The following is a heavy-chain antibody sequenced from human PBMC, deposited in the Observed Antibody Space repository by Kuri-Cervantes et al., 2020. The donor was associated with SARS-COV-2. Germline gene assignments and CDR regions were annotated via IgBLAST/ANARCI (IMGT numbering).Heavy chain of an antibody. V-gene: IGHV3-21*01. CDR2: ISSSSSYI. J-gene: IGHJ4*02. D-gene: IGHD3-16*01. CDR3: ARDRGSLYYLGY. CDR1: GFTFSSYS. Sequence: GGSLRLSCAASGFTFSSYSMNWVRQAPGKGLEWVSSISSSSSYIYYADSVKGRFTISRDNAKNSLYLQMNSLRAEDTAVYYCARDRGSLYYLGYWGQGTLVTVSS.